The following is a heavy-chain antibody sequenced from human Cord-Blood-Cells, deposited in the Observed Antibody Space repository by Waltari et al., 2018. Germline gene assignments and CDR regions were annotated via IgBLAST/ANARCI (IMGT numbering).Heavy chain of an antibody. J-gene: IGHJ6*02. D-gene: IGHD3-3*01. CDR3: ARDPSYYDSRDYYYGMDV. CDR2: IIPIFGTA. Sequence: QVQLVQSGAEVKKPGSSVKVSCKASGGTFSSYAISWVRQAPGQGLEWMGGIIPIFGTANYAQKFQGRVTITADKSTSTAYMELSSLRSEDTAVYYCARDPSYYDSRDYYYGMDVWGQGTTVTVSS. CDR1: GGTFSSYA. V-gene: IGHV1-69*06.